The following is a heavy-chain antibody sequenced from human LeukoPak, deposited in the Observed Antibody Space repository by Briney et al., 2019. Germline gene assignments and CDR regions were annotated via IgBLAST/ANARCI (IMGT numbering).Heavy chain of an antibody. Sequence: GGSLRLSCAASGFTFSRYWMNWGRQAPGKGRVWVSRIASDGGSTTYADSVKGRFSISRENAKNTLYLQMNSLRVEDTAVYYCARGRPHGNDYWGQGTLVTVSS. CDR1: GFTFSRYW. V-gene: IGHV3-74*01. CDR3: ARGRPHGNDY. CDR2: IASDGGST. D-gene: IGHD4-23*01. J-gene: IGHJ4*02.